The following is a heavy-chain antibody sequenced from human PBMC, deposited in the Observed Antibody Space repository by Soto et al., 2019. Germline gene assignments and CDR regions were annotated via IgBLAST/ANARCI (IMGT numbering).Heavy chain of an antibody. V-gene: IGHV4-39*01. J-gene: IGHJ4*02. Sequence: QLQLQESGPGLVKPSETLSLTCTVSGGSISRSTYYWGWIRQPPGKGLELIGSIYYSGSTYYNPSLKGRVAISVDRSKNQFSLTLTYVTAADTAVYCCARPASYYQCSFAYWGQGTLVTVSS. CDR2: IYYSGST. CDR3: ARPASYYQCSFAY. CDR1: GGSISRSTYY. D-gene: IGHD3-22*01.